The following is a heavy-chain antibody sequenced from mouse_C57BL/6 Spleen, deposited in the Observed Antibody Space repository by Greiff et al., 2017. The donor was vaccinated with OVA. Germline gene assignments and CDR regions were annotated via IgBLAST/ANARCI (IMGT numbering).Heavy chain of an antibody. CDR3: ARHEEGYYYGSSGYFDV. D-gene: IGHD1-1*01. V-gene: IGHV1-62-2*01. CDR2: FYPGSGSI. Sequence: VKLMESGAELVKPGASVKLSCKASGYTFTEYTIHWVKQRSGQGLEWIGWFYPGSGSIKYNEKFKDKATLTADKSSSIVYMELSRLTSEDSAVYFCARHEEGYYYGSSGYFDVWGTGTTVTVSS. J-gene: IGHJ1*03. CDR1: GYTFTEYT.